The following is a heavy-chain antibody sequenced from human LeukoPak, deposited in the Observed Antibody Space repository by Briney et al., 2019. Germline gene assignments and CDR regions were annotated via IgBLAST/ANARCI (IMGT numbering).Heavy chain of an antibody. CDR3: ASNYYDSSGHFDY. CDR2: INHSGST. J-gene: IGHJ4*02. CDR1: GGSFSGFY. V-gene: IGHV4-34*01. D-gene: IGHD3-22*01. Sequence: SETLSLTCAVYGGSFSGFYWSWIRQPPGKGLEWIGEINHSGSTNYNPSLKSRVTISVDTSKNHFSLKLSSVTAADTAVYYCASNYYDSSGHFDYWGQGTLVTVSS.